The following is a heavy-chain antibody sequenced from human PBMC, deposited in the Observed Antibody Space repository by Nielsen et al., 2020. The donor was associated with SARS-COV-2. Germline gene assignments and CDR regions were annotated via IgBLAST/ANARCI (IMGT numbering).Heavy chain of an antibody. CDR1: GYTFSNYA. CDR3: AREGSSWSFDY. Sequence: ASVKVSCKASGYTFSNYAMHWVRQAPGQRLELMGWINAGYGNTKYSQKFQGRVTITRDTSASTAYLELSSLRSEDTAAYFCAREGSSWSFDYWGQGTLVTVSS. CDR2: INAGYGNT. V-gene: IGHV1-3*01. J-gene: IGHJ4*02. D-gene: IGHD6-13*01.